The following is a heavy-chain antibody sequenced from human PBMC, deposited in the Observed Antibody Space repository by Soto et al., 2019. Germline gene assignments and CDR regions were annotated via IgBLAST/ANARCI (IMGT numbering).Heavy chain of an antibody. CDR3: ARESGDWPLNWFDP. D-gene: IGHD2-21*02. CDR2: ITSDGKSK. V-gene: IGHV3-74*01. Sequence: SRRLSSAASGXHFCNHCMHCVRQRPAEGLVWVSRITSDGKSKAYAESVKGRFAISIYNAKNTLYLQMNVLTAEDTAVYYCARESGDWPLNWFDPWGQGTLVTVSS. J-gene: IGHJ5*02. CDR1: GXHFCNHC.